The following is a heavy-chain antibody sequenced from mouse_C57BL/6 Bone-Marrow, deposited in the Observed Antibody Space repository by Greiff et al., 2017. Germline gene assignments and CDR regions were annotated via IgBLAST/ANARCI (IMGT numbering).Heavy chain of an antibody. CDR2: IDPSDSYT. CDR1: GYTFTSYW. CDR3: ARDYYGSSYWSYYFDY. J-gene: IGHJ2*01. V-gene: IGHV1-69*01. Sequence: QVQLQQPGAELVMPGASVKLSCKASGYTFTSYWMHWVKQRPGQGLEWIGEIDPSDSYTNYNQTFKGKSTLTVDKSSSTAYMQLSSLTSEDSAVYYCARDYYGSSYWSYYFDYWGQGTTLTVSS. D-gene: IGHD1-1*01.